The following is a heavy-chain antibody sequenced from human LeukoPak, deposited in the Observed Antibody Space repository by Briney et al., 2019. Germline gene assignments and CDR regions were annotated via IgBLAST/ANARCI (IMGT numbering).Heavy chain of an antibody. V-gene: IGHV3-23*01. D-gene: IGHD6-19*01. CDR2: ISDSGANT. CDR3: AKSMTLQWRGFFDL. J-gene: IGHJ2*01. Sequence: PGGSLRLSCVASGFTFGTYAMSWVRQAPGKGLEWVSTISDSGANTYYADSVRGRFTISRDSSKNTLYLQKNSLRADDTAIYYCAKSMTLQWRGFFDLWGRGTHVTVSS. CDR1: GFTFGTYA.